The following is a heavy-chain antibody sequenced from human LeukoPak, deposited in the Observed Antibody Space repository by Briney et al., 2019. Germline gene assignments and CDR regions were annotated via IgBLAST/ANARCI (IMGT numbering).Heavy chain of an antibody. CDR2: INAGNGNT. D-gene: IGHD3-22*01. CDR1: GYTFTRYD. CDR3: ARDQGPYYYDSSGSGFDP. V-gene: IGHV1-3*01. Sequence: ASVKVSCKASGYTFTRYDMHWVRQAPGQRLEWMGWINAGNGNTKYSQKFQGRVTITRDTSASTAYMELSSLRSEDTAVYYCARDQGPYYYDSSGSGFDPWGQGTLVTVSS. J-gene: IGHJ5*02.